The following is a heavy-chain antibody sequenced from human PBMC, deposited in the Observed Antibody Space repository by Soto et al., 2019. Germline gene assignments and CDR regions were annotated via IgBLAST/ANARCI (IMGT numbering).Heavy chain of an antibody. CDR3: ARDPPYSSSWFDAFDI. V-gene: IGHV3-48*03. CDR1: GFTFSSYE. D-gene: IGHD6-13*01. CDR2: ISSSGSTI. Sequence: GSLRLSCAASGFTFSSYEMNWVRQAPGKGLEWVSYISSSGSTIYYADSVKGRFTISRDNAKNSLYLQMNSLRAEDTAVYYCARDPPYSSSWFDAFDIWGQGTMVTVSS. J-gene: IGHJ3*02.